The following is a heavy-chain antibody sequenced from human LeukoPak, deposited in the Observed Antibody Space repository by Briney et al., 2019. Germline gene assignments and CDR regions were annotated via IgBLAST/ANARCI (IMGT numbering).Heavy chain of an antibody. CDR3: ARSVVLPIFYYYGMDV. CDR1: GGSFSGYY. D-gene: IGHD2-2*01. J-gene: IGHJ6*02. CDR2: INHSGST. Sequence: SETLSLTCAVYGGSFSGYYWSWIRQPPGKGLEWIGEINHSGSTNYNPSLKSRVTISVDTSKNQFFLKLSSVTAADTAVYYCARSVVLPIFYYYGMDVWGQGTTVTVSS. V-gene: IGHV4-34*01.